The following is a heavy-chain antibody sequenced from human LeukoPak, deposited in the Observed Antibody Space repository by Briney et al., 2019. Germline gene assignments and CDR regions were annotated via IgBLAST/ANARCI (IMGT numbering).Heavy chain of an antibody. CDR2: MYYSEST. Sequence: PSETLSLTCTVSGGSISSYNWSWIRQPPGKGLEWVGYMYYSESTYSNPYLQRRVPISIETSKNQFSLNLNSVTAADTAVYYYARERWLQWPHYWGQGTLVTVSS. CDR3: ARERWLQWPHY. V-gene: IGHV4-4*08. D-gene: IGHD5-24*01. J-gene: IGHJ4*02. CDR1: GGSISSYN.